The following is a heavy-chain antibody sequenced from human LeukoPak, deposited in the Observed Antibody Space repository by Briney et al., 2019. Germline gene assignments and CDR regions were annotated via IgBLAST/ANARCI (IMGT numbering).Heavy chain of an antibody. J-gene: IGHJ5*02. CDR3: ARVRELLSWFDP. V-gene: IGHV1-18*01. CDR2: ISTYNANT. CDR1: GYTFFNYA. D-gene: IGHD1-26*01. Sequence: ASVKVSCKASGYTFFNYAISWVRQAPGQGLEWMGWISTYNANTNYAQKLQGRVTMTTDTSTSTAYMELRSLRSDDTAVYYCARVRELLSWFDPWGQGTLVTVSS.